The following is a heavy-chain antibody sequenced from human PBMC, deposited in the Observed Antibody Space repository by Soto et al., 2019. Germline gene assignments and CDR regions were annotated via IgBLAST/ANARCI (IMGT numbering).Heavy chain of an antibody. V-gene: IGHV4-59*01. J-gene: IGHJ5*01. Sequence: SETLSLTCTVSGGPISSYYWSWIRQPPGKGLEWIGYIYYSGSTNYNPSLKSRVTISVDTSKNQFSLKLSSVTAADTAVYYCARALGYSYGNWFDLWGQGSLVTVSS. CDR2: IYYSGST. CDR3: ARALGYSYGNWFDL. D-gene: IGHD5-18*01. CDR1: GGPISSYY.